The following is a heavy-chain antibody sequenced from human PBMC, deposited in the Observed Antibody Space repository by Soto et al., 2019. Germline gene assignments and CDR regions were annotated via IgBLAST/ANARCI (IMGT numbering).Heavy chain of an antibody. J-gene: IGHJ6*02. Sequence: SETLSLTCTASGDSIMRSSHYWAWIRQPPGKGLEWIGNIFYSGSTYYNPSLKSRVTISVDMSKNQFSLKLSSVTAAGTAVYYCARLVNIWRYGECGMDVWGQGTTVTVSS. CDR3: ARLVNIWRYGECGMDV. CDR1: GDSIMRSSHY. D-gene: IGHD3-10*01. CDR2: IFYSGST. V-gene: IGHV4-39*01.